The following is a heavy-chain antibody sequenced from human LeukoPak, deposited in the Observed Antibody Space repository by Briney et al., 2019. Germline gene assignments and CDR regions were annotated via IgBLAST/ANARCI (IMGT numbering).Heavy chain of an antibody. CDR1: GRSISSSSYY. J-gene: IGHJ6*03. Sequence: PSETLSLTCTVSGRSISSSSYYWGWIRQPPGKGVEWIGSIYYSGSTSYTPSLKIPLTISVGTSKNHFSLKLSSLTAADTAVYYCARGSAGYYYYYMDAWGKGTTVTVSS. CDR2: IYYSGST. CDR3: ARGSAGYYYYYMDA. V-gene: IGHV4-39*02.